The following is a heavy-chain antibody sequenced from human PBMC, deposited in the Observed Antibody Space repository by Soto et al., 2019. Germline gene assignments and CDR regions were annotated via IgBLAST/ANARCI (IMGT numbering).Heavy chain of an antibody. CDR1: GFTFSSYG. CDR2: IWYDGSNK. J-gene: IGHJ4*02. Sequence: QVQLVESGGGVVQPGRSLRLSCAASGFTFSSYGMHWVRQAPGKGLEWVAVIWYDGSNKYYADSVKGRFTISRDNSKNTQYLQMNSVSAEDTAVYYCARDRSTGIDYWGQGTLVTVSS. V-gene: IGHV3-33*01. D-gene: IGHD2-8*02. CDR3: ARDRSTGIDY.